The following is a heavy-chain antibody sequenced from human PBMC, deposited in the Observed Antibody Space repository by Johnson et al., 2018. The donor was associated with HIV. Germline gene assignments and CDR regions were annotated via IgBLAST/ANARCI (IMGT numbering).Heavy chain of an antibody. J-gene: IGHJ3*02. Sequence: VKLVESGGGLVQPGGSLRLSCAASGFTVSSNYMSWVRQAPGKGLEWVSVIYSGGSTYYADSVKGRFPISRDNSKNTLYLQLNSLRAEDTAVYYCARDRGYSSSSANAFDIWGQGTMVTVSS. CDR1: GFTVSSNY. V-gene: IGHV3-66*02. D-gene: IGHD6-6*01. CDR3: ARDRGYSSSSANAFDI. CDR2: IYSGGST.